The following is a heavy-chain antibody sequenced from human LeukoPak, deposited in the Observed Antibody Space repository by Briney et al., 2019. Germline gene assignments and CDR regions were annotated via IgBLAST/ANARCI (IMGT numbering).Heavy chain of an antibody. J-gene: IGHJ6*03. D-gene: IGHD1-26*01. Sequence: PGGSLRLSCAASGFTFSNYNMNWVRQTPGKGLEWVSSITSSSAYTFYADPVRGRFTISRDNAKSSLYLQMNSLRADDTAIYYCARDPYNGNYGDSYYYYMDVWGKGTTVTISS. CDR3: ARDPYNGNYGDSYYYYMDV. V-gene: IGHV3-21*01. CDR2: ITSSSAYT. CDR1: GFTFSNYN.